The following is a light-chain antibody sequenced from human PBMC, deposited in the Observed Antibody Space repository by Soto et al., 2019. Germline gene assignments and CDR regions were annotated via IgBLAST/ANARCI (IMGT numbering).Light chain of an antibody. J-gene: IGLJ2*01. CDR1: SSNIGSKT. V-gene: IGLV1-44*01. CDR2: SNN. CDR3: AAWDDSLNMV. Sequence: QSVLTQPPSASGTPGQRVTISCSGSSSNIGSKTVNWYQQLPGTAPKLLIYSNNQRPSGVPDRFSGSKSGTSASLAISGLQSEDEADYYCAAWDDSLNMVFGGGTQLTVL.